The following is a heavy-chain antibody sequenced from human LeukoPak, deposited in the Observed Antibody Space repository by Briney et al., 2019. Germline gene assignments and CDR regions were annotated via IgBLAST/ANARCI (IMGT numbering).Heavy chain of an antibody. D-gene: IGHD6-19*01. CDR3: ARDISEIAVAGPFDY. Sequence: GGALRLSCAASGFTFSSYWMHWVRQAPGKGLVWVSRINSDGSSTSYADSVKGRFTISRDNAKNTLYLQMNSLRAEDTAVYYCARDISEIAVAGPFDYWGQGTLVTVSS. CDR2: INSDGSST. CDR1: GFTFSSYW. V-gene: IGHV3-74*01. J-gene: IGHJ4*02.